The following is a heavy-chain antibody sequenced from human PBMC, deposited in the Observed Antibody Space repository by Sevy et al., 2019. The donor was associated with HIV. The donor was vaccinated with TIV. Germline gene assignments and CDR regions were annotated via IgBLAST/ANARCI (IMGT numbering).Heavy chain of an antibody. D-gene: IGHD6-13*01. Sequence: GGSLRLSCAASGFTFSSYWMSWVRQAPGKGLEWVANIRQDGSEKYYVDSVKGRFTISRDNAKNSLYLQMNSLRAEDTAVYYCARRGPAGYSSSRYRSYYYYMDVWGKGTTVTVSS. CDR1: GFTFSSYW. CDR3: ARRGPAGYSSSRYRSYYYYMDV. J-gene: IGHJ6*03. CDR2: IRQDGSEK. V-gene: IGHV3-7*03.